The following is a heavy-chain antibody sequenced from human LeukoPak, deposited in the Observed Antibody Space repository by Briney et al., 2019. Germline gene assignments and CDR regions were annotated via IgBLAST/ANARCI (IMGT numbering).Heavy chain of an antibody. V-gene: IGHV3-11*04. D-gene: IGHD2/OR15-2a*01. CDR3: ARDVCGNYFLGTLYYFDY. Sequence: GGSLRLSCAASGFTFSDYYMSWIRQAPGKGLEWVSYISGTGTAIYYADSVKGRFTISRDNAKNSLYLQMYSLRAEDTAVYYCARDVCGNYFLGTLYYFDYWGQGTLVTVSS. CDR2: ISGTGTAI. CDR1: GFTFSDYY. J-gene: IGHJ4*02.